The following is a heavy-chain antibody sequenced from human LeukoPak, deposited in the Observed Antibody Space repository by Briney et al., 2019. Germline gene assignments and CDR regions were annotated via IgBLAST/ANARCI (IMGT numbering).Heavy chain of an antibody. J-gene: IGHJ4*02. CDR3: ARELGTDYFDY. CDR1: GFTFSSYS. V-gene: IGHV3-21*01. CDR2: ISSSSSYI. D-gene: IGHD2-8*02. Sequence: GGSLRLSCAASGFTFSSYSMNWVRQAPGKGLEWVSSISSSSSYIYYADSVKGRFTISGDNAKNSLYLQMNSLRAEDTAVYYCARELGTDYFDYWGQGTLVTVSS.